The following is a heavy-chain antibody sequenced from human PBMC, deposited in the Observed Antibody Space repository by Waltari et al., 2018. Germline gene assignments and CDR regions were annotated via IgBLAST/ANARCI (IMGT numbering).Heavy chain of an antibody. CDR2: ISGTGDGT. CDR1: GFSFAYTA. CDR3: TKDAYDSPNHYPPTWFDP. Sequence: DVQLAEYGGGLVQPGGSLRLSCVASGFSFAYTAMSWVRQATGKAPEWVAIISGTGDGTFYSNSVRGRFTISRDNSRNTLYLQMNDLKTEDTAVYYCTKDAYDSPNHYPPTWFDPWGHGTLVTVSS. J-gene: IGHJ5*02. V-gene: IGHV3-23*04. D-gene: IGHD3-10*01.